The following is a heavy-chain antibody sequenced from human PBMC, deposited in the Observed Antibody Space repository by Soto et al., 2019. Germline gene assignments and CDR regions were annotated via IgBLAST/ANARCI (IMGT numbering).Heavy chain of an antibody. Sequence: QMQLVESGGGVVQPGRSLRLSCAASGFNFSSYAMHWVRQAPGKGLEWVAVISYDGSNKYYADSVKGRFTISRDNSKNTLYLQMNSLRAEDTAVYYCARPLWRDDFNWGYFDLWGRGTLVTVSS. D-gene: IGHD2-21*01. CDR1: GFNFSSYA. CDR2: ISYDGSNK. V-gene: IGHV3-30-3*01. J-gene: IGHJ2*01. CDR3: ARPLWRDDFNWGYFDL.